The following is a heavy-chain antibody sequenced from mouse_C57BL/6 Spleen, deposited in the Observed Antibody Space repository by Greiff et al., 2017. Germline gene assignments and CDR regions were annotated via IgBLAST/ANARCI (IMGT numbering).Heavy chain of an antibody. D-gene: IGHD1-1*01. Sequence: QVQLQQSGAELARPGASVKLSCKASGYTFTSYGISWVKQRTGQGLEWIGEIYPRSGNTYYNEKFKGKATLTADKSSSTAYMELRSLTSEDSAVYFCARDYYGSSSYYFDYRGQGTTLTVSS. V-gene: IGHV1-81*01. CDR1: GYTFTSYG. J-gene: IGHJ2*01. CDR3: ARDYYGSSSYYFDY. CDR2: IYPRSGNT.